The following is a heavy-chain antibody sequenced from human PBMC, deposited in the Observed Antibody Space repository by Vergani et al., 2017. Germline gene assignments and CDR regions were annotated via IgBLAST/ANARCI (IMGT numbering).Heavy chain of an antibody. CDR2: ISWNSGSI. V-gene: IGHV3-9*01. J-gene: IGHJ4*02. Sequence: EVQLVESGGGLVQPGRSLRLSCAASGFTFDDYAMHWVRQAPGKGLEWVSGISWNSGSIGYADSVKGRFTISRDNSKNTLYLQMNSLRAEDTAVYYCAKDNRNWNYHDYWGQGTLVTVSS. CDR1: GFTFDDYA. D-gene: IGHD1-1*01. CDR3: AKDNRNWNYHDY.